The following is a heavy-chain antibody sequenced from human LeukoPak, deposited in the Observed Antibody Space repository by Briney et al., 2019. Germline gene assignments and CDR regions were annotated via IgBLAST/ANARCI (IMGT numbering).Heavy chain of an antibody. Sequence: ASVKVSCKASGGTFSSYAISWVRQAPGQGLEWMGRIIPIFGTANYAQKFQGRVTITTDESTSTAYMELSSLRSEDTAVYYCARGSRSHGVLDYWGQGTLVTVSS. CDR3: ARGSRSHGVLDY. D-gene: IGHD1-1*01. V-gene: IGHV1-69*05. J-gene: IGHJ4*02. CDR1: GGTFSSYA. CDR2: IIPIFGTA.